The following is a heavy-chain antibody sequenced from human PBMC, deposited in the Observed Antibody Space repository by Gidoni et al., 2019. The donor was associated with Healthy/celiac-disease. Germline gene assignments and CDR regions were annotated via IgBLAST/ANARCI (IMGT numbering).Heavy chain of an antibody. CDR2: ISYDGSNK. V-gene: IGHV3-30*18. D-gene: IGHD3-22*01. Sequence: QVQLVESGGGVVQPGRSLRLSCAASGFTFSSYGMHWVRQAPGKGLEWVAVISYDGSNKYYADSVKGRFTISRDNSKNTLYLQMNSLRAEDTAVYYCAKEGIVHYYDSRNFDYWGQGTLVTVSS. CDR1: GFTFSSYG. CDR3: AKEGIVHYYDSRNFDY. J-gene: IGHJ4*02.